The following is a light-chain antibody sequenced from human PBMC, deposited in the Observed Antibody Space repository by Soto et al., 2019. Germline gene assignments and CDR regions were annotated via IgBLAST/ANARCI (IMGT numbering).Light chain of an antibody. CDR3: QQYDTSPPLT. CDR2: GAS. Sequence: EIVLTQSPGTLSLSPLGRANLXRRSSQSVSSSYLAWYQQKPGQAPRLLIYGASSRATGTPDRFSGSGSGTDFTLTISRLEPEDFAVYYCQQYDTSPPLTFGGGTKVDNK. J-gene: IGKJ4*01. V-gene: IGKV3-20*01. CDR1: QSVSSSY.